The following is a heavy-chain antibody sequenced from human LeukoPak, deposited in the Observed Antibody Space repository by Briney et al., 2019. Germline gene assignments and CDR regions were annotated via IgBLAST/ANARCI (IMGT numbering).Heavy chain of an antibody. Sequence: ASVKVSCKASGYTFTSYGISWVRQAPGQGLEWMGWISAYNGNTNYAQKLQGRVTMTTDTSTSTAYMELRGLRSDDTAVYYCARSDSSGWYLGDAFDIWGQGTMVTVSS. D-gene: IGHD6-19*01. CDR3: ARSDSSGWYLGDAFDI. J-gene: IGHJ3*02. CDR1: GYTFTSYG. V-gene: IGHV1-18*01. CDR2: ISAYNGNT.